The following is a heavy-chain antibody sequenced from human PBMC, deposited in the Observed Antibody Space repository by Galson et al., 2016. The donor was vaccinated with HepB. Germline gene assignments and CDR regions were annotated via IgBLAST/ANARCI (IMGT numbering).Heavy chain of an antibody. Sequence: SLRLSCAASEFIFSIYNMHWVRQAPGKGLEWVSGISGSGGSTYYADSVRGRFTISRDNSKNTLYLQMNTLRAEDTAVYYCAKDKYYDTSALIDYWGQGTLVTVSS. J-gene: IGHJ4*02. CDR1: EFIFSIYN. V-gene: IGHV3-23*01. CDR2: ISGSGGST. D-gene: IGHD3-22*01. CDR3: AKDKYYDTSALIDY.